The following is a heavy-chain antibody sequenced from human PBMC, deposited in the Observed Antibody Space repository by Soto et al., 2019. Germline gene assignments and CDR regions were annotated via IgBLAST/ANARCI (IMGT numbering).Heavy chain of an antibody. V-gene: IGHV3-73*01. CDR1: GFTFSDSP. CDR3: SRAYCSSTGCYQLDS. CDR2: ITSKAKNYAT. D-gene: IGHD2-2*01. J-gene: IGHJ4*02. Sequence: PVGSLRLSCAASGFTFSDSPMHWVRQASGKGLEWVGRITSKAKNYATAYAASVKGRFTISRDASKNTAYLQMNSLKTEDTAVYYCSRAYCSSTGCYQLDSWGQGTLVTVSS.